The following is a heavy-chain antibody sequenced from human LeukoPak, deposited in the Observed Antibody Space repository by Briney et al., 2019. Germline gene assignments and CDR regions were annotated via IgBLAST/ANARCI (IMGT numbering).Heavy chain of an antibody. CDR1: GFTFSSYA. V-gene: IGHV3-23*01. Sequence: GGSLRLSCAASGFTFSSYAMSWVRQAPGKGLEWVSAISDSGGSTYYADSVKGRFTISRDNSKNTLYLQMNSLRAEDTAVYYCAKDKGYYYDSSGYYDYWGQGTLVTVSS. J-gene: IGHJ4*02. CDR3: AKDKGYYYDSSGYYDY. CDR2: ISDSGGST. D-gene: IGHD3-22*01.